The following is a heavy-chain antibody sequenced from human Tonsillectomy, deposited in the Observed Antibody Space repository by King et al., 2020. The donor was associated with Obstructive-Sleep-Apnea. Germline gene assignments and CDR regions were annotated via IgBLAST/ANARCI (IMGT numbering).Heavy chain of an antibody. Sequence: TLKESGPTLVKPTQTLTLTCTFSGFSLSTSGVGVGLVRQPPGKALEWLALLYWDCDKRYSPSLKTRLTITKDTSQNQVVLTMTNMDPVDTATYYRAHNGRPVKYSSGWHITGAFDIWGQGTMVTVSS. J-gene: IGHJ3*02. D-gene: IGHD6-19*01. V-gene: IGHV2-5*02. CDR1: GFSLSTSGVG. CDR2: LYWDCDK. CDR3: AHNGRPVKYSSGWHITGAFDI.